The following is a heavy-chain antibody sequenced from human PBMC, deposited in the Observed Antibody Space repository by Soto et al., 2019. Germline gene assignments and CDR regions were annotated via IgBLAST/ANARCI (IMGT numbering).Heavy chain of an antibody. V-gene: IGHV3-23*01. Sequence: GGSLRLSCAASGFTFSSYAMSWVRQAPGKGLEWVSAISGSGGSTYYADSVKGRFTISRDNSKNTLYLQMNSLRAEETAVFYCAKADGPRTIAVAGKVWYFDLWGRGTLVTVSS. CDR2: ISGSGGST. D-gene: IGHD6-19*01. CDR1: GFTFSSYA. CDR3: AKADGPRTIAVAGKVWYFDL. J-gene: IGHJ2*01.